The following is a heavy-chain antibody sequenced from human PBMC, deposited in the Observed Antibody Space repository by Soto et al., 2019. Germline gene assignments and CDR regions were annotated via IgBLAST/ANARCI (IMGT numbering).Heavy chain of an antibody. D-gene: IGHD4-17*01. Sequence: AGGSLILYCAGSGFSSDDFGMHGVRQAPGEGLDSVSSISTDSGKIGYADAVTGTVSVSRDNAQSSLVLEMSSLKPEDTAFYFCGKDTPGRYGDYESTLFEPWGQGILVTVSS. J-gene: IGHJ5*01. CDR3: GKDTPGRYGDYESTLFEP. CDR2: ISTDSGKI. CDR1: GFSSDDFG. V-gene: IGHV3-9*01.